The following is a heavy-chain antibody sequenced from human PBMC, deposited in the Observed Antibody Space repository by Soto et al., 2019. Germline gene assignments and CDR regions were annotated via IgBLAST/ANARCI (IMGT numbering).Heavy chain of an antibody. D-gene: IGHD3-16*02. J-gene: IGHJ4*02. Sequence: ASVKVSCKASGYTFTSYDIDWVRQATGQGLEWMGWMNPNSGNTGYAQKFQGRVTMTRNTSISTAYMELSSLRSEDTAVYYCARGFEDYVWGSYRYLAYWGQGTLGTSPQ. CDR2: MNPNSGNT. CDR1: GYTFTSYD. V-gene: IGHV1-8*01. CDR3: ARGFEDYVWGSYRYLAY.